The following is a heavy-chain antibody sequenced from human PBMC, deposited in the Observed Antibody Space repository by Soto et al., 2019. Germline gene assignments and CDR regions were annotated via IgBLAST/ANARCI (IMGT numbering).Heavy chain of an antibody. D-gene: IGHD1-26*01. CDR1: GGSINSDY. CDR2: VRNSGST. V-gene: IGHV4-59*01. J-gene: IGHJ6*02. CDR3: ARDLLSGRYGMDV. Sequence: TSETLSLTCTVSGGSINSDYWSWIRQPPEKGLEWIGYVRNSGSTNYNPSLKSRVTISVDTSKNQFSLKLSSVTAADTGVYYCARDLLSGRYGMDVWGQGTTVTVS.